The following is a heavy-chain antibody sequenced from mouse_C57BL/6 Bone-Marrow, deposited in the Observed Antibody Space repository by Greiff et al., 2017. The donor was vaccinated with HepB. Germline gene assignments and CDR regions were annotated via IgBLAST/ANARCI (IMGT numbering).Heavy chain of an antibody. CDR1: GYTFTSYW. J-gene: IGHJ4*01. D-gene: IGHD4-1*02. V-gene: IGHV1-52*01. CDR2: IDPSDSET. CDR3: APTGTRDYYAMDY. Sequence: QVHVKQPGAELVRPGSSVKLSCKASGYTFTSYWMHWVKQRPIQGLEWIGNIDPSDSETHYNQKFKDKATLTVDKSSSTAYMQLSSLTSEDSAVYYCAPTGTRDYYAMDYWGQGTSVTVSS.